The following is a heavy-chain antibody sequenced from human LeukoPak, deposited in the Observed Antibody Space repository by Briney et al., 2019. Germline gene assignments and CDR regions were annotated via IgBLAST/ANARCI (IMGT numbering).Heavy chain of an antibody. J-gene: IGHJ4*02. CDR3: ARDRQTAAAFDY. Sequence: PGGSLRLSCEASGFTFSNYAMSWVRQAPGKGLEWVSGICGHGISIYYADSVKGRFTISRDNSKSTLYLVMNSLRAEDTAVYYCARDRQTAAAFDYWGQGTLVTVSS. CDR2: ICGHGISI. V-gene: IGHV3-23*01. CDR1: GFTFSNYA. D-gene: IGHD6-13*01.